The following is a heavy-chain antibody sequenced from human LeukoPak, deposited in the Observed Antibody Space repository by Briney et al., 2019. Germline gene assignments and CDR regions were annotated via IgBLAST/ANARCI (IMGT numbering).Heavy chain of an antibody. CDR2: INHSGST. Sequence: SETLSLTCAVYGGSFSGYYWSWIRQPPGKGLEWIGEINHSGSTNYNPSLKSRVTISVDTSKNQFSLKLSSVTAADTAVYYCARGRSNCSGGSCYSPVGYYFDYWGQGTLVTVSS. D-gene: IGHD2-15*01. V-gene: IGHV4-34*01. CDR3: ARGRSNCSGGSCYSPVGYYFDY. J-gene: IGHJ4*02. CDR1: GGSFSGYY.